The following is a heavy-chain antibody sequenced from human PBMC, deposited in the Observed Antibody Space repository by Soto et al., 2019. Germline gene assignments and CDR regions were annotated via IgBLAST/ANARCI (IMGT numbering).Heavy chain of an antibody. V-gene: IGHV1-69*02. CDR1: GGTFSSYT. D-gene: IGHD3-9*01. CDR2: IIPILGIA. J-gene: IGHJ6*02. CDR3: ARGIDILTGYYIGYYGMDV. Sequence: SVKVSCKASGGTFSSYTISWVRQAPGQGLEWMGRIIPILGIANYAQKFQGRVTITADKSTSTAYMELSSLRSEDTAVYYCARGIDILTGYYIGYYGMDVWGQGTTVTVSS.